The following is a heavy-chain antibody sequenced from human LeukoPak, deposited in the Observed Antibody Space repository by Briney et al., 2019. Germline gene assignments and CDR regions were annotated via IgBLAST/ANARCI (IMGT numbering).Heavy chain of an antibody. CDR3: AKKGFGELVIDY. CDR1: GFTFSSYA. V-gene: IGHV3-23*01. J-gene: IGHJ4*02. Sequence: GGSLRLSCAASGFTFSSYAMSWVRQAQGKGLEWVSAISGSGGSTYYADSVKGRFTISRDNSKNTLYLQMNSLRAEDTAVYYCAKKGFGELVIDYWGQGTLVTVSS. D-gene: IGHD3-10*01. CDR2: ISGSGGST.